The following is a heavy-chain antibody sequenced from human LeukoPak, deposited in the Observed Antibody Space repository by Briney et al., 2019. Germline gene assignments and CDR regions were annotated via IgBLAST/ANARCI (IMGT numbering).Heavy chain of an antibody. J-gene: IGHJ5*02. CDR2: IYYSGST. D-gene: IGHD3-10*01. CDR3: ARRKITMVRGVRVYNWFDP. V-gene: IGHV4-59*01. CDR1: GGSISSYY. Sequence: SETLSLTCTLSGGSISSYYWSWIRQPPGKGLEWIGYIYYSGSTNYNPSLKSRVAISVDTSKNQFSLKLSSVTAADTAVYYCARRKITMVRGVRVYNWFDPWGQGTLVTVTS.